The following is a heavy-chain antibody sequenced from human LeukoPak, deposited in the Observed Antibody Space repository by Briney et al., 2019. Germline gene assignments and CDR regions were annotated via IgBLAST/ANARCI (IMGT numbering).Heavy chain of an antibody. CDR2: IYHTGAI. CDR1: GGSITHFF. J-gene: IGHJ4*02. Sequence: SETLSLTCTVSGGSITHFFWSFIRQPPTKGLEYIGYIYHTGAIDYNPSLKSRLIMSADKSTNQFSLNLRSVTAADTAVYYCARVSCTGGTCHLDSWGQGILVTVSS. D-gene: IGHD2-8*02. V-gene: IGHV4-59*01. CDR3: ARVSCTGGTCHLDS.